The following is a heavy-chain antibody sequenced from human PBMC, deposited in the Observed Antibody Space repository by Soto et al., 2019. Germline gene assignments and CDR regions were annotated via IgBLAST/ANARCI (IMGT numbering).Heavy chain of an antibody. J-gene: IGHJ5*02. CDR2: INAHSGGT. Sequence: SVKVPSKACRFSFTGYYIQWLRQAPGQGLEWMGWINAHSGGTEYAQKFQGRVTLTRDTSIATAYLTLTSLTSDDTALYYCAKDLTRQLAYWLDPWGQGTQV. CDR1: RFSFTGYY. CDR3: AKDLTRQLAYWLDP. V-gene: IGHV1-2*02. D-gene: IGHD6-6*01.